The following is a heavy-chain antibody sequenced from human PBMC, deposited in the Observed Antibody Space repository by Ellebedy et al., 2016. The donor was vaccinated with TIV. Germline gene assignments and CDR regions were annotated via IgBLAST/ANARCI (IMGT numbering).Heavy chain of an antibody. CDR2: IDWDDDK. Sequence: SGPTLVKPPQTLTLTCTFPGFSLRTSGMCVSWIRQPPGKALEWLARIDWDDDKYYSTSLKTRLTISKDTSKNQVVLKMTNMDPVDTATYYCARMGAGSYYTQIGYYYGMDVWGQGTTVTVSS. CDR1: GFSLRTSGMC. CDR3: ARMGAGSYYTQIGYYYGMDV. D-gene: IGHD3-10*01. V-gene: IGHV2-70*11. J-gene: IGHJ6*02.